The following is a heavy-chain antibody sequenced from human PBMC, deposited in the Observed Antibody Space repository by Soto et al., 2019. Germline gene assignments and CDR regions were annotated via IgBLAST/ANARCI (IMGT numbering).Heavy chain of an antibody. CDR1: GFTFSSYA. Sequence: GESLKISCAASGFTFSSYAMSWVRQAPGKGLEWVSAISGSGGSTYYADSVKGRFTISRDNSKNTLYLQMNSLRAEDTAVYYCAKGVYYDFWSGYEYYYYYYYMDVWGKGTTVTVSS. CDR2: ISGSGGST. CDR3: AKGVYYDFWSGYEYYYYYYYMDV. J-gene: IGHJ6*03. D-gene: IGHD3-3*01. V-gene: IGHV3-23*01.